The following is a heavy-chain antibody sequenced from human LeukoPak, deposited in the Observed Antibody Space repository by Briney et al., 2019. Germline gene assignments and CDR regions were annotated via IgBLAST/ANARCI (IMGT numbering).Heavy chain of an antibody. D-gene: IGHD5-12*01. V-gene: IGHV3-49*03. CDR1: GFIFGDYA. CDR3: TRSSMVATHFDY. J-gene: IGHJ4*02. Sequence: GGSLRLSCTASGFIFGDYAMSWFRQAPGKGLEWVGFIRSKAYGGTTEYAASVKGRLTISRDDSKSIAYLQMNSLKTEDTAVYYCTRSSMVATHFDYWGQGTLVTVSS. CDR2: IRSKAYGGTT.